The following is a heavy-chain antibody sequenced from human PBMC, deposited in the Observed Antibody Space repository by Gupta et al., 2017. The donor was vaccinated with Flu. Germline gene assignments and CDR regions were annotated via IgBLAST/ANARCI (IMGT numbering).Heavy chain of an antibody. D-gene: IGHD2-21*01. J-gene: IGHJ6*02. CDR3: IKDILAGGADV. V-gene: IGHV3-9*01. CDR2: IMWDGGRI. CDR1: GATFDEHA. Sequence: EVQLVESGGGLVQPGRSLRLSCANSGATFDEHAMHWFRQAPGRGLEWVSGIMWDGGRIGYADSVKGRFTISKDNIRNSLYLQMNSLRPEDTAVYFCIKDILAGGADVWGQGTTVTVSS.